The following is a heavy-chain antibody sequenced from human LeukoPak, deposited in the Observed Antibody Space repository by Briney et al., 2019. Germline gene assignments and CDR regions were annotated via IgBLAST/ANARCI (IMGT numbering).Heavy chain of an antibody. J-gene: IGHJ6*02. V-gene: IGHV3-9*01. Sequence: PGGSLRLSCAASGFTFDDYAMHWVRQAPGKGLEWVSGISWNSGSIGYADSVKGRFTISRDNAKNSLYLQMNSLRAEDTALYYCAKDMVGHYDLAKQQYYYYGMDVWGQGTTVTVSS. CDR3: AKDMVGHYDLAKQQYYYYGMDV. CDR1: GFTFDDYA. CDR2: ISWNSGSI. D-gene: IGHD3-22*01.